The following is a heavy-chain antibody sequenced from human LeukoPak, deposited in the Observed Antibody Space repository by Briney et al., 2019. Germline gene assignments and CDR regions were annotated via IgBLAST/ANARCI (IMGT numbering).Heavy chain of an antibody. CDR3: ARGPYCSSTSCYAHDAFDI. Sequence: ASVKVSCKASGYTFTSYDINWARQATGHGLEWMGWMNPNSGNTGYAQEFQGRVTMTRNTSISTAYMELSSLRSEDTAVYYCARGPYCSSTSCYAHDAFDIWGQGTMVTVSS. J-gene: IGHJ3*02. CDR1: GYTFTSYD. CDR2: MNPNSGNT. D-gene: IGHD2-2*01. V-gene: IGHV1-8*01.